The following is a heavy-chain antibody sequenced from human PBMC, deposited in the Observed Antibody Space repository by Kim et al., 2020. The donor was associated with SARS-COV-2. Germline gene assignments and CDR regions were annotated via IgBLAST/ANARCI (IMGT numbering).Heavy chain of an antibody. V-gene: IGHV1-8*01. J-gene: IGHJ6*02. Sequence: ASVKVSCKASGYTFTSYDINWVRQATGQGLEWMGWMNPNSGNTGYAQKFQGRVTMTRNTSISTAYMELSSLRSEDTAVYYCATAKETIAAAGGVYYYYGMDVWGQGTTVTVSS. CDR2: MNPNSGNT. D-gene: IGHD6-13*01. CDR3: ATAKETIAAAGGVYYYYGMDV. CDR1: GYTFTSYD.